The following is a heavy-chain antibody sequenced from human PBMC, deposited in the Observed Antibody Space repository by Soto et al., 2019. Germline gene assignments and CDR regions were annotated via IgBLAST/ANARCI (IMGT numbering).Heavy chain of an antibody. CDR1: GFSLSTSGVG. V-gene: IGHV2-5*02. Sequence: QITLKESGPTLVKPTQTLTLTCTFSGFSLSTSGVGVGWIRQPPGKALEWLALIYWDDDKRYSPSLKSRLTITKDTSKNQVVLTMTNMDPVDTATYYCARGYSIACGYGMDVWGQGTTVTVSS. CDR3: ARGYSIACGYGMDV. CDR2: IYWDDDK. D-gene: IGHD6-13*01. J-gene: IGHJ6*02.